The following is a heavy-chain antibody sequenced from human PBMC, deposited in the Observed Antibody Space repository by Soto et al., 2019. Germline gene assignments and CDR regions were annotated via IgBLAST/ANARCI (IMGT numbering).Heavy chain of an antibody. D-gene: IGHD3-22*01. CDR3: ARNVYYGGSGYNDY. J-gene: IGHJ4*01. V-gene: IGHV3-30*04. CDR2: ISDDGTNK. Sequence: GGSLRLSCKGSGFTFSSFAIQWVRQAPGKGLEWVAAISDDGTNKYTADSVKGRFTISRDNSRNTVYLQMSGLRAEDTAIYYCARNVYYGGSGYNDYWGHGTLVTVSS. CDR1: GFTFSSFA.